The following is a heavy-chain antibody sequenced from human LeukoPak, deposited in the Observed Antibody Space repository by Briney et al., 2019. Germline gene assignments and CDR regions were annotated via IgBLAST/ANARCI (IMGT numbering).Heavy chain of an antibody. D-gene: IGHD4-17*01. CDR3: ARDLDYGDVTPLYY. Sequence: GGSLRLSCAASGFTFSSYGMHWVGQAPGKGLEWVAVIWYDGSNKYHADSVKGRFTISRDNSKNTLYLQMNSLRAEDTAVYYCARDLDYGDVTPLYYWGQGTLVTVSS. V-gene: IGHV3-33*01. J-gene: IGHJ4*02. CDR2: IWYDGSNK. CDR1: GFTFSSYG.